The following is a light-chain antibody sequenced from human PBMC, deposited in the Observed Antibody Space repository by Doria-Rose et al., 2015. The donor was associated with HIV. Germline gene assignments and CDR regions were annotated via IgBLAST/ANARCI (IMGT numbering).Light chain of an antibody. CDR1: QSFSSTY. CDR2: DGS. V-gene: IGKV3-20*01. CDR3: HRYGTSWT. Sequence: TQSPGTLSLSPGERATLSCRASQSFSSTYLAWYQQKTGQAPGLLIYDGSTRATGIPDRFSASGSGTDFTLTINRLEPEDFALYYCHRYGTSWTFGQGTKVEI. J-gene: IGKJ1*01.